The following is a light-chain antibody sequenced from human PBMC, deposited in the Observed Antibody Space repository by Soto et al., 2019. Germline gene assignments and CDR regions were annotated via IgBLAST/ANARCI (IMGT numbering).Light chain of an antibody. CDR3: SSYTPTGTQV. Sequence: SALTQPASVSGSPGQSITLSCSGTTSDVGGFDYVSWYQQHPGKVPKLMIFDVSNRPSGVSDRFSGSKSGNTASLTISGLQAEDEADYDYSSYTPTGTQVFGTGTKVTVL. V-gene: IGLV2-14*03. J-gene: IGLJ1*01. CDR1: TSDVGGFDY. CDR2: DVS.